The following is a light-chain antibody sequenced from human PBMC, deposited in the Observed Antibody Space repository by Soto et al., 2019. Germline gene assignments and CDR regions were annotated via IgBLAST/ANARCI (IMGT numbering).Light chain of an antibody. J-gene: IGKJ4*01. Sequence: EFVLTQSPATRSWSQGERATLPCGASQIVSSTYLAWYQQKPGLAPRPLIYDASSRATGIPDRFSGSGSGTDFTLTISRLEPEDFAVYYCQQYGSSPLTFGGGTKVEIK. V-gene: IGKV3D-20*01. CDR2: DAS. CDR3: QQYGSSPLT. CDR1: QIVSSTY.